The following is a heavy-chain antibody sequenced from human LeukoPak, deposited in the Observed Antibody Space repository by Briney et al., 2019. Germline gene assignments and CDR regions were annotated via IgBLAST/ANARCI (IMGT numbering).Heavy chain of an antibody. CDR1: GFTFSGYS. Sequence: GGSLRLSCAASGFTFSGYSMNWVRQAPGKGLEWVSSISTSSTYIYYADSVKGRFTISRDNAKNSLYLQMNSLRAEDTAVYYCARDAHYDFWSGYYSTWPLGYWGQGTLVTVSS. CDR3: ARDAHYDFWSGYYSTWPLGY. CDR2: ISTSSTYI. D-gene: IGHD3-3*01. V-gene: IGHV3-21*01. J-gene: IGHJ4*02.